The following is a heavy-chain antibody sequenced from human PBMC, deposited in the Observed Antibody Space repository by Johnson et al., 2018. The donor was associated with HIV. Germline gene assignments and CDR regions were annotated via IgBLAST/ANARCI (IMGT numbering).Heavy chain of an antibody. V-gene: IGHV3-11*04. CDR2: ISSRGIPI. Sequence: QMLLVESGGGLVKPGGSLRLSCAASGFTFSDYYMGWIRQTPGKGLEWISYISSRGIPIYSTDSVQGRFTISRDNVKNSLYLQMDSLRPEDTAVYYCARSRHGGIQPSDAFDVWGQGTMVTVSS. J-gene: IGHJ3*01. CDR3: ARSRHGGIQPSDAFDV. CDR1: GFTFSDYY. D-gene: IGHD3-16*01.